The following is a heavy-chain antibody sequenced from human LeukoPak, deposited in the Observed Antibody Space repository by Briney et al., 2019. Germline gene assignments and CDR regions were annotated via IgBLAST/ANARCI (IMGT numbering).Heavy chain of an antibody. CDR3: ARMIGPYYFDN. Sequence: PSETLSLTCTVSGDCISGHYWSWIRQAPGEGLEWIGYIWYSGTTKYNPSLKSRVTISVDTSKNQFSLKLSSVTAADTAVYYCARMIGPYYFDNWGQGTLVTVSS. CDR2: IWYSGTT. D-gene: IGHD3-22*01. J-gene: IGHJ4*02. V-gene: IGHV4-59*11. CDR1: GDCISGHY.